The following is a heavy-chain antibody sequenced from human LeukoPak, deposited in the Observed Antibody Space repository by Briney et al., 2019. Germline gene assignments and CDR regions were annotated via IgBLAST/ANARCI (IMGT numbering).Heavy chain of an antibody. Sequence: GSSVKVSCKASGGTFSSYAISWVRQAPGQGLEWMGGIIPIFGTANYAQKFQGRVTITADKSTSTVYMELGSLRSEDTAVYYCARGSSGWYYFDYWGQGTLVTVSS. V-gene: IGHV1-69*06. D-gene: IGHD6-19*01. J-gene: IGHJ4*02. CDR2: IIPIFGTA. CDR3: ARGSSGWYYFDY. CDR1: GGTFSSYA.